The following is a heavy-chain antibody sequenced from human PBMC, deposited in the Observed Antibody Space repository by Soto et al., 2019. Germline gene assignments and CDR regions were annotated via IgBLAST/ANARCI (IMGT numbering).Heavy chain of an antibody. CDR3: ARDAAPEWLVTVRIHWFDP. Sequence: EAQLVESGGGLAKPGGSLRLSSAASEFSFNTYRMNWVREAPGKRLEWVSSISSSGKYIHYADSVKGRFTISRDNAKNSLYLQMNSLRTDDTAVYYCARDAAPEWLVTVRIHWFDPWGQGTLVTVSS. CDR2: ISSSGKYI. V-gene: IGHV3-21*02. D-gene: IGHD6-19*01. J-gene: IGHJ5*02. CDR1: EFSFNTYR.